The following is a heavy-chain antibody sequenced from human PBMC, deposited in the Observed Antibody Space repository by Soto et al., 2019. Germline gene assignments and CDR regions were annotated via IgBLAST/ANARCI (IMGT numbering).Heavy chain of an antibody. J-gene: IGHJ5*02. D-gene: IGHD3-9*01. V-gene: IGHV4-31*03. CDR2: IYYSGST. Sequence: LSLTCTVSGGSISSGGYYWSWIRQHPGKGLEWIGYIYYSGSTYYNPSLKSRVTISVDTSENQFSLKLSSVTAADTAVYYCARGTWVILGPYYDISLNWFDPWGQGTLVTVSS. CDR1: GGSISSGGYY. CDR3: ARGTWVILGPYYDISLNWFDP.